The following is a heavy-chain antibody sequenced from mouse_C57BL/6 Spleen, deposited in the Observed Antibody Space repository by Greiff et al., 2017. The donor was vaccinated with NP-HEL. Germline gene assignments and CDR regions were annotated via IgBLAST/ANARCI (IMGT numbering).Heavy chain of an antibody. V-gene: IGHV1-82*01. J-gene: IGHJ2*01. CDR3: GVDSSGHYFDY. Sequence: LVESGPELVKPGASVKISCKASGYAFSSSWMNWVKQRPGKGLEWIGRIYPGDGDTNYNGKFKGKATLTADKSSSTAYMQLSSLTSEDSAVYFCGVDSSGHYFDYWGQGTTLTVSS. D-gene: IGHD3-2*02. CDR2: IYPGDGDT. CDR1: GYAFSSSW.